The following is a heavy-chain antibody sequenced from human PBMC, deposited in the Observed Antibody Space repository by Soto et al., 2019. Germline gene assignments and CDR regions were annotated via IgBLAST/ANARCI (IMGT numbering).Heavy chain of an antibody. CDR3: ARVEQLVSYYYYGMDV. J-gene: IGHJ6*02. D-gene: IGHD6-6*01. V-gene: IGHV3-33*01. Sequence: QVQLVESGGGVVQPGRSLRLSCAASGFTFSSYGMHWVRQAPGKGLEWVAVIWYDGSNKYYADSVKGRFTISRDNSKNTLYLQMNSLRAEDTAVYYCARVEQLVSYYYYGMDVWGQGTTVTVSS. CDR1: GFTFSSYG. CDR2: IWYDGSNK.